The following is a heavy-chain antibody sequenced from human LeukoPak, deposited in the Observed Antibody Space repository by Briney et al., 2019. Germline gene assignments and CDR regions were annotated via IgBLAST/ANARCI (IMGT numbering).Heavy chain of an antibody. CDR1: GFTFSSYW. J-gene: IGHJ5*02. CDR2: IKQDGTEK. V-gene: IGHV3-7*05. Sequence: GGSLRLSCAASGFTFSSYWMSWVRQAPGEGLEWVANIKQDGTEKYYMDSVKGRFSISRDNAKNSLYLQMNSLRAEDTAVYYCATSIVGQNWFDPWGQGTLVTVSS. D-gene: IGHD3-16*02. CDR3: ATSIVGQNWFDP.